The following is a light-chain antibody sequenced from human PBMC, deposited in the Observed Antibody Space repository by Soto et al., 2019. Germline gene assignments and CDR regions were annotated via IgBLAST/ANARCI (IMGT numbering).Light chain of an antibody. V-gene: IGLV1-51*01. Sequence: QSALTQPPSVSAAAGEKVTISCSGSNVGSNYVAWYQQIPGSAPRLLIYDDKERPSGTPDRFSGSRYGTTATLVIAGLQTGDEGEYFCGIWDKSLDYGVFGGGTKLTVL. CDR2: DDK. CDR1: SNVGSNY. CDR3: GIWDKSLDYGV. J-gene: IGLJ3*02.